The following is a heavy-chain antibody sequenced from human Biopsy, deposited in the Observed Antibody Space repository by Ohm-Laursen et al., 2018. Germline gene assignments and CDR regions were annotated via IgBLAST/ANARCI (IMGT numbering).Heavy chain of an antibody. V-gene: IGHV3-21*01. CDR1: GFRFSLYS. CDR2: IKNSENYT. Sequence: SLRLSCTAAGFRFSLYSMNWVRQAPGKGLEWVSSIKNSENYTYYADSVKGRFIISRDNAKNSLYLQMNGLRVEDTAVYYCATDFGYCGNNVCSSDFYYGMDVWSQGTTVTVSS. D-gene: IGHD5/OR15-5a*01. CDR3: ATDFGYCGNNVCSSDFYYGMDV. J-gene: IGHJ6*02.